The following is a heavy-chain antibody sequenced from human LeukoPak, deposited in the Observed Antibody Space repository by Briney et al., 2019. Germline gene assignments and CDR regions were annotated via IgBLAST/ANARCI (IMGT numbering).Heavy chain of an antibody. D-gene: IGHD6-13*01. J-gene: IGHJ4*02. V-gene: IGHV4-59*01. Sequence: SETLSLTCTVSGGSISSYYWSWIRQPPGKGPEWIGFIHYSGTTNYNPSLKSRVTISVDTSKNQLSLKLSSVTATDTALYYCAREVAAAGTFYFDYWGQGTLVTVSS. CDR1: GGSISSYY. CDR3: AREVAAAGTFYFDY. CDR2: IHYSGTT.